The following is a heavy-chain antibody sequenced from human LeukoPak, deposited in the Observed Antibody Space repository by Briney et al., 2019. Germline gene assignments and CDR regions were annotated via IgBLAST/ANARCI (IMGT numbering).Heavy chain of an antibody. J-gene: IGHJ4*02. Sequence: SVKVSCKASGGTFSSYAISWVRQAPGQGLEWMGRITPILGIANYAQKFQGRVTITADKSTSTAYMELSSLRSEDTAVYYCARAKIAVAGRRSYYFDYWGQGTLVTVSS. CDR3: ARAKIAVAGRRSYYFDY. CDR2: ITPILGIA. CDR1: GGTFSSYA. V-gene: IGHV1-69*04. D-gene: IGHD6-19*01.